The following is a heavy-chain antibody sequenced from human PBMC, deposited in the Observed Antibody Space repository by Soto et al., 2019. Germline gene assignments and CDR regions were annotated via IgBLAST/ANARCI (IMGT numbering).Heavy chain of an antibody. D-gene: IGHD3-10*01. CDR3: ARGVTMVRGVIHTPYFDY. J-gene: IGHJ4*02. Sequence: QVQLQESGPGLVKPSQTLSLTCTVSGGSISSGGYYWSWIRQHPGKGLEWIGYIYYSGSTYYNPSFKSRVTISVDTSKNQISLELSSVTAADTAVYYCARGVTMVRGVIHTPYFDYWGQGTLVTVSS. V-gene: IGHV4-31*03. CDR1: GGSISSGGYY. CDR2: IYYSGST.